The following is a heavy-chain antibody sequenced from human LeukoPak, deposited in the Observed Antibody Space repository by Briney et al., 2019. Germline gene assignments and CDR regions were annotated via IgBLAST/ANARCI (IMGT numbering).Heavy chain of an antibody. CDR1: GFTVSSNY. D-gene: IGHD6-19*01. CDR2: IYSGGST. V-gene: IGHV3-53*01. Sequence: GGSLRLSCAASGFTVSSNYMSWVRQAPGKGLEWVSVIYSGGSTYYADSVKGRFTISRDNSKNTLYLQMNSLRAEDTAVYYCASRAYSSGWYDYWGQGTLVTVSS. J-gene: IGHJ4*02. CDR3: ASRAYSSGWYDY.